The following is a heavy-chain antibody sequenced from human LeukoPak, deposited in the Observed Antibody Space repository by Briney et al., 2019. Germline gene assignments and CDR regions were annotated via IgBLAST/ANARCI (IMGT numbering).Heavy chain of an antibody. J-gene: IGHJ4*02. Sequence: SETLSLTCTVSGGSISSGSYYWSWIRQPAGKGLEWIGRIYTSGSTNYNPSLKSRVTISVDTSKNQFSLKLSSVTAADTAVYYCARDLYGDYVDYWGRGTLVTVSS. D-gene: IGHD4-17*01. CDR2: IYTSGST. V-gene: IGHV4-61*02. CDR1: GGSISSGSYY. CDR3: ARDLYGDYVDY.